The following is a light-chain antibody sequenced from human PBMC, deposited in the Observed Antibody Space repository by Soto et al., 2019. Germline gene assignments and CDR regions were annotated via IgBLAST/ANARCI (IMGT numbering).Light chain of an antibody. J-gene: IGKJ2*01. CDR1: QSVSSN. CDR3: QQYNNWPQT. CDR2: GAP. V-gene: IGKV3-15*01. Sequence: EIVMTQSPATLSVSPGERATLSCRASQSVSSNLAWYQQKPGQAPRLLIYGAPPRATGIPARFSGSVSGTEFTLTISSLQSEDFAVYYCQQYNNWPQTFGQGTKLEIK.